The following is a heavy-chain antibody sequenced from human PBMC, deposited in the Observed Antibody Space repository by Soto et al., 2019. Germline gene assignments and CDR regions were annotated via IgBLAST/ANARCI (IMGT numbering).Heavy chain of an antibody. V-gene: IGHV1-69*02. J-gene: IGHJ4*02. Sequence: ASVKVSCKASGGTFSTYTITWVRQAPGQGLEWMGRIIPIIGIINYAQKFQGRVTITADKFTGTAYMELTRLRSDDTAVYYCARHLPPNDYWGQGTLVTVSS. CDR1: GGTFSTYT. CDR2: IIPIIGII. CDR3: ARHLPPNDY.